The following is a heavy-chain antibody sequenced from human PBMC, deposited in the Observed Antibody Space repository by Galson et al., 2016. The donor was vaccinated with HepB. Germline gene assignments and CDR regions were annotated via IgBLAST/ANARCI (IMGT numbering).Heavy chain of an antibody. J-gene: IGHJ4*02. Sequence: LRLSCAASGFTVSSTYMSWVRQAPGKGLECVSVIFSGGTTFYADSVMGRFTISRDNSRNTLFLQRRSLRVEDTAVYYCARDSGYNEHGGFDNWGQGTLVTVSS. CDR2: IFSGGTT. CDR3: ARDSGYNEHGGFDN. CDR1: GFTVSSTY. D-gene: IGHD5-12*01. V-gene: IGHV3-66*02.